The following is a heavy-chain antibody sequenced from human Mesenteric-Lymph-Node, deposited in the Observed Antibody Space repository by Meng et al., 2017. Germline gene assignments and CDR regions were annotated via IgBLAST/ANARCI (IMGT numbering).Heavy chain of an antibody. CDR3: ARVVGPAVAGIGHLLGSYYYGMDV. CDR1: LGTFSSYA. CDR2: IFPICGTA. Sequence: SVTVSCKPSLGTFSSYAIRWVRQAPGQGLEWMGGIFPICGTANYVQKVQGRVTITTDESMSTAYMELSSLRSEDTAVYYCARVVGPAVAGIGHLLGSYYYGMDVWGQGTTVTVSS. V-gene: IGHV1-69*05. J-gene: IGHJ6*02. D-gene: IGHD6-19*01.